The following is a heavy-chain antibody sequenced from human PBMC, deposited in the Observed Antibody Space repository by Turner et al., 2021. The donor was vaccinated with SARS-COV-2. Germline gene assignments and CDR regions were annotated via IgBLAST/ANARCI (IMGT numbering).Heavy chain of an antibody. CDR3: ASPRCSSTSCLTQGYYGMDV. Sequence: QVQLHQWGAGLLKPSETLSLTCAVYGGSFNGYSWSWIRQPPGKGLEWIGEINHSGSTNYNPSLKSRVTISVDTSKNQFPLKLSSVTAADTAVYYCASPRCSSTSCLTQGYYGMDVWGQGTTVTVSS. CDR2: INHSGST. CDR1: GGSFNGYS. J-gene: IGHJ6*02. D-gene: IGHD2-2*01. V-gene: IGHV4-34*01.